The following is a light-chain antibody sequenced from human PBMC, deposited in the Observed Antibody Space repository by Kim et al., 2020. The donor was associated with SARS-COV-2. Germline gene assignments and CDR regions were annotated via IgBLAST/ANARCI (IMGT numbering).Light chain of an antibody. V-gene: IGLV10-54*01. CDR2: RNN. Sequence: QTAKLTCTGNSNNVAYQGAVWLQQHQGHPPKLLSSRNNNRPSGISERFSASRSGNTASLTITGLQPEDEADYYCSAWDSSLHAWVFGGGTQLTVL. CDR1: SNNVAYQG. CDR3: SAWDSSLHAWV. J-gene: IGLJ3*02.